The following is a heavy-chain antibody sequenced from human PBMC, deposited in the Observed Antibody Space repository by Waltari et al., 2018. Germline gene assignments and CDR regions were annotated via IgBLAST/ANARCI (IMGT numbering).Heavy chain of an antibody. V-gene: IGHV4-4*07. CDR1: GGSISSYY. D-gene: IGHD2-2*01. CDR2: IYTSGST. CDR3: ARGYCSSTSCYWGYYYYYMDV. J-gene: IGHJ6*03. Sequence: QVQLQESGPGLVKPSETLSLTCTVSGGSISSYYWSWIRQPAGKGLEWIGRIYTSGSTNYNPSLKSRVTMSVDTSKNQFSLKLSSVTAADTAVYYCARGYCSSTSCYWGYYYYYMDVWGKGTTVTISS.